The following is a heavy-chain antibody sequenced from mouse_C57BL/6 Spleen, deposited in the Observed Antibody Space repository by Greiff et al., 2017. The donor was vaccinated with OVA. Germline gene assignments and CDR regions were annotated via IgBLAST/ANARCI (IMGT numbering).Heavy chain of an antibody. CDR3: ARSFYYGNQGDYFDY. CDR1: GYAFSSSW. V-gene: IGHV1-82*01. Sequence: QVQLKQSGPELVKPGASVKISCKASGYAFSSSWMNWVKQRPGKGLEWIGRIYPGDGDTNYNGKFKGKATLTADKSSSTAYMQLSSLTSEDSAVYFCARSFYYGNQGDYFDYWGQGTTLTVSS. CDR2: IYPGDGDT. D-gene: IGHD2-1*01. J-gene: IGHJ2*01.